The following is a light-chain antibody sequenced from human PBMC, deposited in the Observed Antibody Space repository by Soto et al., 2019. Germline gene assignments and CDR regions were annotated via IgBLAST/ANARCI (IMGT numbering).Light chain of an antibody. CDR2: GAS. CDR1: QSVGSDY. CDR3: QQYGSSQWT. J-gene: IGKJ1*01. V-gene: IGKV3-20*01. Sequence: EIVLTQSPGTLCLSPGERATLSCRASQSVGSDYLAWYQQKPGQPPRLLIYGASSRATGIPDRFSGSGSGADFTLTISRLEPEDFAVYYCQQYGSSQWTFGQGTKV.